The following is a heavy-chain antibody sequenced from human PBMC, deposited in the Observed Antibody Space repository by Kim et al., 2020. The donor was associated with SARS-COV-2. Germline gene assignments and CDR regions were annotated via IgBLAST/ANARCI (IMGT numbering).Heavy chain of an antibody. Sequence: GNTGYAQKFQGRVTMTRNTSISTAYMELSSLRSEDTAVYYCARTNWYFDLWGRGTLVTVSS. V-gene: IGHV1-8*01. J-gene: IGHJ2*01. CDR3: ARTNWYFDL. CDR2: GNT.